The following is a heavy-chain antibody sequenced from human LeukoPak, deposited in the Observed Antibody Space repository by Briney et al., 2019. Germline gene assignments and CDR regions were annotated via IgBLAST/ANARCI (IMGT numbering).Heavy chain of an antibody. V-gene: IGHV3-21*06. CDR1: GFTFSTYS. D-gene: IGHD6-13*01. CDR2: ISRNSRYI. Sequence: GGSLRLSCAASGFTFSTYSMNWVRQAPGKGLEWVSSISRNSRYIYYADSMRGRFTTSRDNAKNSLYLQMNSLKPEDTAVYYCARVAEAAAFDSWGQGTLVTVSS. J-gene: IGHJ4*02. CDR3: ARVAEAAAFDS.